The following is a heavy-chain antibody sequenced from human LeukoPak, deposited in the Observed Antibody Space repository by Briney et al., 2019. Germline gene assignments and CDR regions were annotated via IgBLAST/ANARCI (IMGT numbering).Heavy chain of an antibody. Sequence: GGSLRLSCAASGFTFSSYAMHWVRQAPGKGLEWVAVISYDGSNKYYADSVKGRFTISRDNSKNTLYLQMNSLRAEDTAVYYCVRSGNYDSSGYYSPFDHWGQGTLVTVSS. V-gene: IGHV3-30-3*01. CDR3: VRSGNYDSSGYYSPFDH. CDR1: GFTFSSYA. J-gene: IGHJ4*02. CDR2: ISYDGSNK. D-gene: IGHD3-22*01.